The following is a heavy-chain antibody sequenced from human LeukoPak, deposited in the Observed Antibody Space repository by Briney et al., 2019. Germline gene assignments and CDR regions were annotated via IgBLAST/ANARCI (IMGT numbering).Heavy chain of an antibody. CDR1: GYSFTSYW. CDR3: ARLPTNSETYFDY. Sequence: GESLKISCKGSGYSFTSYWIGWVRQMPGKGLEWMGIIYPGDSHTRYSPSFQGQVTISAGKSISTAYLQWSSPKASDTAMYYCARLPTNSETYFDYWGQGTLVTVSS. V-gene: IGHV5-51*01. CDR2: IYPGDSHT. D-gene: IGHD1-26*01. J-gene: IGHJ4*02.